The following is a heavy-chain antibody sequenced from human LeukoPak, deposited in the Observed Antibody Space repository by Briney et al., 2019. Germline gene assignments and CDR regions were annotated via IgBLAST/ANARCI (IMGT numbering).Heavy chain of an antibody. D-gene: IGHD6-13*01. CDR3: ARGGEAYSSSWYVRTANWFDP. V-gene: IGHV4-59*01. J-gene: IGHJ5*02. CDR1: GGSIRSYY. CDR2: VHDSGST. Sequence: SETLSLTCTVSGGSIRSYYWSWIRQPPGKGLEWIGYVHDSGSTNYNPSLKSRVTISVDTSKNQFSLKLSSVTAADTAVYYCARGGEAYSSSWYVRTANWFDPWGQGTLVTVSS.